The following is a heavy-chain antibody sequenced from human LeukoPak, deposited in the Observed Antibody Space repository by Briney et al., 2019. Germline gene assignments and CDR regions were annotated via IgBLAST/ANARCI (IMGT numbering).Heavy chain of an antibody. Sequence: ASVKVSCKASGGTFSSYAISWVRQAPGQGLEWMGIINPSGGSTSYAQKFQGRVTMTRDMSTSTVYMELSSLRTEDTAVYYCARGNVVAGKGNWFDPWGQGTLVTVSS. D-gene: IGHD6-19*01. V-gene: IGHV1-46*01. CDR1: GGTFSSYA. CDR3: ARGNVVAGKGNWFDP. J-gene: IGHJ5*02. CDR2: INPSGGST.